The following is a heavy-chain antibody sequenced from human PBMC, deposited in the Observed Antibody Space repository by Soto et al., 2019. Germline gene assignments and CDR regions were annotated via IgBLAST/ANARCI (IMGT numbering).Heavy chain of an antibody. CDR1: GDTFSSHT. Sequence: QVQLVQSGAEVTRPGSSVKVSCKASGDTFSSHTIIAWVRQAPGQGLEWLGRVIPTLDILDYAQRFQDRVPITADTSTSTAYLELTSLTSKDTAMYYCARDEWGYNFGSDYGLDVWGQGTMVTVSS. J-gene: IGHJ6*02. CDR3: ARDEWGYNFGSDYGLDV. CDR2: VIPTLDIL. V-gene: IGHV1-69*08. D-gene: IGHD5-18*01.